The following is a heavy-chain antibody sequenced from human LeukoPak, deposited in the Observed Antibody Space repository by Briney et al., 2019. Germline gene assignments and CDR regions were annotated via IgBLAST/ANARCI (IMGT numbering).Heavy chain of an antibody. CDR3: ARDPPPESYYDSSGYIGYYGMDV. CDR2: ISSSSSYI. D-gene: IGHD3-22*01. CDR1: GFTFSSYS. Sequence: PGGSLRLSCAASGFTFSSYSMNWVRQAPEKGLEWVSSISSSSSYIYYADSVKGRFTISRDNAKNSLYLQMNSLRAEDTAVYYCARDPPPESYYDSSGYIGYYGMDVWGQGTTVTVSS. J-gene: IGHJ6*02. V-gene: IGHV3-21*01.